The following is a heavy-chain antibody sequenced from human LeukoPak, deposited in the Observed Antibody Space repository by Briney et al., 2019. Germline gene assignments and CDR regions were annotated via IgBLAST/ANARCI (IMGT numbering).Heavy chain of an antibody. J-gene: IGHJ4*02. D-gene: IGHD2-2*01. Sequence: GGSLRLSCAASGFTFSSFAMSWVRQAPGKGLEWVSFIIGSGGNTYYADSVKGRFTISGDNSKNTLYLQMNSLRAEDTAIYYCAKGHCSSTSCYQIYFDYWGQGTLVTVSS. V-gene: IGHV3-23*01. CDR3: AKGHCSSTSCYQIYFDY. CDR2: IIGSGGNT. CDR1: GFTFSSFA.